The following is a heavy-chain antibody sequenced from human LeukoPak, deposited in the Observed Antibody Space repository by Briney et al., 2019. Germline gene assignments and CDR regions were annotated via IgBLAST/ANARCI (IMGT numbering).Heavy chain of an antibody. D-gene: IGHD5-12*01. CDR2: IYYSGST. J-gene: IGHJ4*02. CDR3: ARKDPGYSRYSDFDY. Sequence: SETLSLTFTVSGGSISGGSYYWSWIRQPPGKGLEWIGYIYYSGSTNYNPSLKSRVTISVDTSKNQFSLKLSSVTAADTAIYYCARKDPGYSRYSDFDYWGQGTLVTVSS. V-gene: IGHV4-61*01. CDR1: GGSISGGSYY.